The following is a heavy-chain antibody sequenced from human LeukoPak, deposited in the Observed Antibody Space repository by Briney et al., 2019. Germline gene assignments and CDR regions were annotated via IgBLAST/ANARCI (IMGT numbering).Heavy chain of an antibody. CDR2: MHTGGTT. D-gene: IGHD2-8*02. Sequence: GGSLRLSCAASGFTVSGTHMSWVRQAPGKGLEWVSAMHTGGTTYYSDSTARRFTVSRDNSKNTLYLHMNGLRVEDTAVYYCAKDEATSGGGLASWGQATLVSVSS. CDR3: AKDEATSGGGLAS. CDR1: GFTVSGTH. J-gene: IGHJ4*02. V-gene: IGHV3-53*01.